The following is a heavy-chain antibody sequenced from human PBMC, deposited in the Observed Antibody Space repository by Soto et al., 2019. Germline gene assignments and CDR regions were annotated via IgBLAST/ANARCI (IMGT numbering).Heavy chain of an antibody. CDR2: IYYSGST. D-gene: IGHD1-1*01. Sequence: KPSETLSLTCTVSGGSISSGGYYWSWIRQHPGKGLEWIGYIYYSGSTYYNPSLKSRVTISVDTSKNQFSLKLSSVTAADTAVYYCARATTGTTHDAFDIWGQGTMVTVSS. CDR1: GGSISSGGYY. J-gene: IGHJ3*02. V-gene: IGHV4-31*03. CDR3: ARATTGTTHDAFDI.